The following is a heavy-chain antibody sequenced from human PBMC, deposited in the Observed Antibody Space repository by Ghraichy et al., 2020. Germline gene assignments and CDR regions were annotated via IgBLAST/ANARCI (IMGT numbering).Heavy chain of an antibody. J-gene: IGHJ6*03. D-gene: IGHD3-10*01. CDR3: ARGAPKLKGSRRVRGYYMDV. CDR2: INHSGST. Sequence: SETLSLTCAVYGGSFSGYYWSWIRQPPGKGLEWIGEINHSGSTNYNPSLKSRVTISVDTSKNQFSLKLSSVTAADTAVYYCARGAPKLKGSRRVRGYYMDVWGKGTTVTVSS. V-gene: IGHV4-34*01. CDR1: GGSFSGYY.